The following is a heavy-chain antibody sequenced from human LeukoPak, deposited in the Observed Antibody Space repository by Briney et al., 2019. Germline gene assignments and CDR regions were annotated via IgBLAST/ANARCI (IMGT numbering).Heavy chain of an antibody. D-gene: IGHD1-26*01. CDR2: IYPGDSDT. J-gene: IGHJ4*02. CDR1: GYSFTSYW. CDR3: ARPKSGTYYYFDY. V-gene: IGHV5-51*01. Sequence: GESLKISCKGSGYSFTSYWVAWVRQMPGKGLEWMGIIYPGDSDTRYSPSFQGQVTISADKSIRTAYLQWSSLKASDTAMYYCARPKSGTYYYFDYCGQGTLVTVSS.